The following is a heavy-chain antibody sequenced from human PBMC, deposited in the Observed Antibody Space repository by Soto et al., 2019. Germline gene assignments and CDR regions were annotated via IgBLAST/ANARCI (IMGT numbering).Heavy chain of an antibody. Sequence: QVQLVESGGGVVQPGRSLRLSCAASGFTFSSYGMHWVRQAPGKGLEWVAVISYDGSNKYYADSVKGRFTISRDNSKNTLYLQMNRLRAEDTAVYYCAKVLRQLAPPYCYFGMDVWGQGTTVTVSS. D-gene: IGHD6-6*01. CDR1: GFTFSSYG. CDR2: ISYDGSNK. CDR3: AKVLRQLAPPYCYFGMDV. V-gene: IGHV3-30*18. J-gene: IGHJ6*02.